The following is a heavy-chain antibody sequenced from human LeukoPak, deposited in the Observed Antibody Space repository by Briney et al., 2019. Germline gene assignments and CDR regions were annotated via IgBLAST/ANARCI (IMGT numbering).Heavy chain of an antibody. D-gene: IGHD6-13*01. J-gene: IGHJ4*02. CDR2: ISGSGGST. CDR1: GFTFSIYS. Sequence: PGGSLRLSCAASGFTFSIYSMNWVRQAPGKGLEWVSAISGSGGSTYYADSVKGRFTISRDNSKNTLYLQMNSLRAEDTAVYYCAKDRGVKQQLVDYWGEGTLVTVSS. CDR3: AKDRGVKQQLVDY. V-gene: IGHV3-23*01.